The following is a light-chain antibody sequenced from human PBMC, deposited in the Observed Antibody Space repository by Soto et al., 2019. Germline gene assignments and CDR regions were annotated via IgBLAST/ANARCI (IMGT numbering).Light chain of an antibody. CDR3: QKYDSAPKT. V-gene: IGKV1-27*01. Sequence: GDRVTITCRASQTIGTSLAWYQQKPGKVPNLLISGASSLESGVPSRFSGSGSGTDFTLTINSLQPEDVATYYCQKYDSAPKTFGQGTKVDI. J-gene: IGKJ1*01. CDR1: QTIGTS. CDR2: GAS.